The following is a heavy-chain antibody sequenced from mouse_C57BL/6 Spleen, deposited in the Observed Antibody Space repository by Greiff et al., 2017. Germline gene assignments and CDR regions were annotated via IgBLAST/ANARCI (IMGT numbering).Heavy chain of an antibody. CDR2: INPSTGGT. CDR1: GYSFTGYY. Sequence: EVKVVESGPELVKPGASVKLSCKASGYSFTGYYMNWVKQSPEKSLEWIGEINPSTGGTTYNQKFKAKATLTVDKSSSTAYMQLKSLTSEDSAVYYCARSTTVVADYFDYWGQGTTLTVSS. J-gene: IGHJ2*01. D-gene: IGHD1-1*01. V-gene: IGHV1-42*01. CDR3: ARSTTVVADYFDY.